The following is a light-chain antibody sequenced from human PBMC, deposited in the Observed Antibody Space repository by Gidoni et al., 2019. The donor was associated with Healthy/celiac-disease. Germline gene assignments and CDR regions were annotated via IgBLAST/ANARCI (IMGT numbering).Light chain of an antibody. J-gene: IGKJ2*01. Sequence: EIVLTKSPGTLSLSPGERANLSCRASQSFSSSYLAWYQQKPGQAPRLLIYGASSRATGIPDRFSGSGSGTDCTLTISRLEPEDFAVYYCQQYGSSPYTFGQGTKLEIK. V-gene: IGKV3-20*01. CDR1: QSFSSSY. CDR2: GAS. CDR3: QQYGSSPYT.